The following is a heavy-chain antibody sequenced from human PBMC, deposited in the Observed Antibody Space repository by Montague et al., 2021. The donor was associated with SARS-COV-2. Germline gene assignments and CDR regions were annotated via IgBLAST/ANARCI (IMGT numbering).Heavy chain of an antibody. Sequence: ETLSLTCTVSGGSISSNYMSWVRQAPGKGLEWVSVIYSDVSIYYADSVKGRFTISRDNSKNTLYLRAEDTAVYYCARVVTYAFDVWGQGTMVTVSS. CDR2: IYSDVSI. V-gene: IGHV3-66*01. J-gene: IGHJ3*01. CDR3: ARVVTYAFDV. CDR1: GGSISSNY. D-gene: IGHD4-11*01.